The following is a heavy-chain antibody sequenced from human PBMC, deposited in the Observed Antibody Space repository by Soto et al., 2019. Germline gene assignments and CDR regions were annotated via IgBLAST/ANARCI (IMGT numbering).Heavy chain of an antibody. CDR2: ITYDGSNQ. CDR3: ARDPSGSYPEFDY. D-gene: IGHD1-26*01. CDR1: GFIFSSYT. V-gene: IGHV3-30-3*01. Sequence: GGSLRLSCAASGFIFSSYTMHWVRQAPGKGLEWVGVITYDGSNQYYADSVKGRFTISRDNSRNMLFLQMNSLRPDDTAVYYCARDPSGSYPEFDYWGQGTLVTVSS. J-gene: IGHJ4*02.